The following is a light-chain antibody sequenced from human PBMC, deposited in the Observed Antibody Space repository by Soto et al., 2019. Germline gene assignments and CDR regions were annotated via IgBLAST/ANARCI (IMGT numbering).Light chain of an antibody. CDR2: CAS. CDR1: QSVSSN. V-gene: IGKV3-15*01. Sequence: EIVRTQSPATLAVSPWKRATLSCRASQSVSSNLAWYQQKPGQAPRLLIYCASTRATGIPARFSGSGSGTEFTLTISSLKSEDFAVYYCQQYNNWPTITFGQGTRLEIK. CDR3: QQYNNWPTIT. J-gene: IGKJ5*01.